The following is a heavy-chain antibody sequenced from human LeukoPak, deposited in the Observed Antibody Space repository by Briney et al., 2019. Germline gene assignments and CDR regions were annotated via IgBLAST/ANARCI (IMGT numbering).Heavy chain of an antibody. CDR3: ARDRYCSSTSCYNLDY. V-gene: IGHV3-33*01. J-gene: IGHJ4*02. D-gene: IGHD2-2*02. CDR1: GFTFSSYG. CDR2: IWYDGSNK. Sequence: GGSLRLSCAASGFTFSSYGMHWVRQAPGKGLEWVAVIWYDGSNKYYADSVKGRFTISRDNPKNTLYLQMNSLRAEDTAVYYCARDRYCSSTSCYNLDYWGQGTLVTVSS.